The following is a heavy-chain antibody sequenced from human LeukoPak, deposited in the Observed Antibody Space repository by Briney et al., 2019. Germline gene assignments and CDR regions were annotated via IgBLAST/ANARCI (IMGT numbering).Heavy chain of an antibody. D-gene: IGHD6-13*01. Sequence: ASVKVSCKASGYTFTSYAMHWVRQAPGQRLEWMGWINAGNGNTKYSQKFQGRVTITRDTSASTAYMELSSLRSEDTAVYYCAREPPYSSSWYYFDYWGQGTLVTVSS. V-gene: IGHV1-3*01. CDR2: INAGNGNT. CDR3: AREPPYSSSWYYFDY. CDR1: GYTFTSYA. J-gene: IGHJ4*02.